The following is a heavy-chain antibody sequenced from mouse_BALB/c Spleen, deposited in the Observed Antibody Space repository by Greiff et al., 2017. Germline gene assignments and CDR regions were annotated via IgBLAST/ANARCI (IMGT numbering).Heavy chain of an antibody. Sequence: VQLQQPGAELVKPGASVKLSCKASGYTFTSYWMHWVRQRPEQGLEWIGWIFPGDGSTKYNEKFKGKATLTTDKSSSTAYMQLSRLTSEDSAVYFCARRSSYNDYFDYWGQGTTLTVSS. D-gene: IGHD1-1*01. J-gene: IGHJ2*01. V-gene: IGHV1S56*01. CDR2: IFPGDGST. CDR1: GYTFTSYW. CDR3: ARRSSYNDYFDY.